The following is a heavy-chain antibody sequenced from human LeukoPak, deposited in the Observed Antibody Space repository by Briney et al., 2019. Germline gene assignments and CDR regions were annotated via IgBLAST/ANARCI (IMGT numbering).Heavy chain of an antibody. CDR1: GFTFSSYG. Sequence: GGSLRLSCAASGFTFSSYGMHWVRQAPGKGLEWVTFISYDGNNRKYADSVAGRFTISRDNSKNTLYLETNSVRPGDTALYYCVRKIGSPPSPGHFDYWGQGTLVTVSS. J-gene: IGHJ4*02. CDR3: VRKIGSPPSPGHFDY. V-gene: IGHV3-30*03. CDR2: ISYDGNNR. D-gene: IGHD1-26*01.